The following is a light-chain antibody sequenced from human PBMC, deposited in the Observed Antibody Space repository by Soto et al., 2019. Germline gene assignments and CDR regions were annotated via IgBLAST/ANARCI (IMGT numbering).Light chain of an antibody. J-gene: IGKJ4*01. CDR1: QSVGNNN. Sequence: EIVLTQSPGTLSLSPGERATLSCRASQSVGNNNLAWYQQKPGQAPRFLIYDASSRATGIPDRFSGSGSGTDFTLTISRLEPEDFAVYHCQQYGSTPLTFGGGTKVEIK. CDR3: QQYGSTPLT. CDR2: DAS. V-gene: IGKV3-20*01.